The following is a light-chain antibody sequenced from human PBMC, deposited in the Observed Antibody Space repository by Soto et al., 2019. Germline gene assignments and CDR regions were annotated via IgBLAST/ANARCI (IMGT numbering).Light chain of an antibody. Sequence: AIRMTQSPSSLSASTGDRVTITCRASQGISSYLAWYHQKPGKAPKLLIYAASTLQSGVPSRFSGIGSGTDFTLTISCLQSEDFATYYCQQYYSYPITLGQGTRLEIK. CDR1: QGISSY. V-gene: IGKV1-8*01. CDR2: AAS. CDR3: QQYYSYPIT. J-gene: IGKJ5*01.